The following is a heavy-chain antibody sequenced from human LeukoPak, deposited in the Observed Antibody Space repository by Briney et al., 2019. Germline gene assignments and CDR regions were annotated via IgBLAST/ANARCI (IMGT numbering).Heavy chain of an antibody. CDR1: GGSISSYY. Sequence: PSETLSRTCTVSGGSISSYYWNWIRQPPGKGLEWIGYIYYSGSTNYNPSLKSRVTTSVDTSKNQFSLKLSSVTAADTAVYYCARERLGYYDRSGLDYWGQGTLVTVSS. CDR2: IYYSGST. J-gene: IGHJ4*02. CDR3: ARERLGYYDRSGLDY. D-gene: IGHD3-22*01. V-gene: IGHV4-59*01.